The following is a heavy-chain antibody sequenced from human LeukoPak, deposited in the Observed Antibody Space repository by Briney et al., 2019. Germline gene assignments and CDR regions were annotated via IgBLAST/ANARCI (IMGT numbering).Heavy chain of an antibody. CDR2: ISGSGGST. V-gene: IGHV3-23*01. Sequence: GGSLRLSCAASGFTFSSYAMNWVRQAPGRGLEWVSTISGSGGSTYYADSVKGRFTISRDNSKNTLYLQMNSLRAEDTAVYYCAKRGDGYFYYFDYWGQGTLVTVSS. D-gene: IGHD5-24*01. CDR3: AKRGDGYFYYFDY. J-gene: IGHJ4*02. CDR1: GFTFSSYA.